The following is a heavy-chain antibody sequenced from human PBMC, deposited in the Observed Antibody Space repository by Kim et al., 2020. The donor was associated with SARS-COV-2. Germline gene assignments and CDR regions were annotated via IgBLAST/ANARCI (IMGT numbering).Heavy chain of an antibody. Sequence: SETLSLTCTVSGGSISSSSYYWGWIRQPPGKGLEWIGSIYYSGSTYYNPSLKSRVTISVDTSKNQFSLKLSSVTAADTAVYYCARLRLNSDYDFWSGYRPETNWFDPWGQGTLVTVSS. CDR3: ARLRLNSDYDFWSGYRPETNWFDP. CDR1: GGSISSSSYY. CDR2: IYYSGST. V-gene: IGHV4-39*01. J-gene: IGHJ5*02. D-gene: IGHD3-3*01.